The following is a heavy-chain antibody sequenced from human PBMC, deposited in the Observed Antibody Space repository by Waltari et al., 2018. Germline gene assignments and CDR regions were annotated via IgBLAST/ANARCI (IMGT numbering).Heavy chain of an antibody. CDR3: DRDAIPSSDYYYMDV. CDR2: INHSGSP. Sequence: QLQLQESGSGLVKPSQTLSLTCAVSGGSISSGGYSWSWIRQPPGKGLEWIGYINHSGSPYYNPSLKSPVTISVDRSKNQFSLKLSSVTAADTAVYYCDRDAIPSSDYYYMDVWGKGTTVTVSS. CDR1: GGSISSGGYS. D-gene: IGHD2-2*01. J-gene: IGHJ6*03. V-gene: IGHV4-30-2*01.